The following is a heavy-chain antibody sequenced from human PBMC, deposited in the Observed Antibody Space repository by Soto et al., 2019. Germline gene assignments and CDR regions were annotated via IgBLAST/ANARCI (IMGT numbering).Heavy chain of an antibody. J-gene: IGHJ4*02. D-gene: IGHD2-8*01. CDR1: GFTFSSYS. Sequence: GGSLRLSCTASGFTFSSYSMNWVRQAPGKGLEWVSYISSSSSTIYYADSVKGRFTISRDNAKNSLYLQMNSLRGEDTAVYYCARSSSMVGKLIDYWGQGTLVTVSS. V-gene: IGHV3-48*01. CDR3: ARSSSMVGKLIDY. CDR2: ISSSSSTI.